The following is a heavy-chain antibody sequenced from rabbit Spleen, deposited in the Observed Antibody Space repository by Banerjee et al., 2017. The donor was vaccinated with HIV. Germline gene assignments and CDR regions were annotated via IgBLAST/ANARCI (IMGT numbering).Heavy chain of an antibody. CDR1: GFDFSTYY. V-gene: IGHV1S7*01. J-gene: IGHJ4*01. CDR2: IDPFFGTT. Sequence: QLKESGGGLVQPGGSLKLSCKGSGFDFSTYYMSWVRQAPGKGLEWIGYIDPFFGTTYYASWVNGRFTISSHNAQNTLYLQLNSLTVADTATYFCARDLASVVGWNFNLWGQGTLVTVS. CDR3: ARDLASVVGWNFNL. D-gene: IGHD3-1*01.